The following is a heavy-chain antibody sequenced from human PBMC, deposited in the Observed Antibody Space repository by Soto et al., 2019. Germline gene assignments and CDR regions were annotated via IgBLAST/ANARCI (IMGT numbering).Heavy chain of an antibody. CDR2: ISGSGGST. CDR3: AKDAGRFVEWFLPFDS. J-gene: IGHJ4*02. CDR1: GFTFSSYA. D-gene: IGHD3-3*01. Sequence: EVQLLESGGGLVQPGGSLRLSCAASGFTFSSYAMSWVRQAPGKGLEWVSVISGSGGSTHYVDSVKGRFTISRDNSKNTLYLQMNSLRAEDTAVYYCAKDAGRFVEWFLPFDSWGQGSLVTVSS. V-gene: IGHV3-23*01.